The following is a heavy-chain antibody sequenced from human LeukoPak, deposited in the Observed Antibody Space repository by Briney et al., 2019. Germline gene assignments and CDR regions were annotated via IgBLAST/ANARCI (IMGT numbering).Heavy chain of an antibody. CDR1: GFTFSSYW. Sequence: PGGSLRLSCAASGFTFSSYWMSWVRQAPGKGLEWVANIKQDGSEKYYVDSVKGRFTFSRDNAKNSLYLQMNSLRAEDTAVYYCARDASTSCFDYWCQGALVTVSS. D-gene: IGHD2-2*01. J-gene: IGHJ4*02. CDR3: ARDASTSCFDY. V-gene: IGHV3-7*01. CDR2: IKQDGSEK.